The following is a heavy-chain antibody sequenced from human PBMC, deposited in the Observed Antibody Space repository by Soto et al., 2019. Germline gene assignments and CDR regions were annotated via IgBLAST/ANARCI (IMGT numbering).Heavy chain of an antibody. CDR1: GYSFAGYW. CDR2: IDPSDSQT. Sequence: PGESLKISCKGSGYSFAGYWITWVRQKPGKGLEWMGRIDPSDSQTYYSPSFRGHVTISATKSITTVFLQWSSLRASDTAIYYCAASIFYYGMDVWGQGTTVTVSS. V-gene: IGHV5-10-1*01. J-gene: IGHJ6*02. CDR3: AASIFYYGMDV.